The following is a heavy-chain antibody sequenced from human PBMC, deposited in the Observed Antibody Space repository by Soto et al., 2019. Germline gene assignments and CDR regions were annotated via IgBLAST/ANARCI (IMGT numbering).Heavy chain of an antibody. J-gene: IGHJ5*02. CDR3: ARVGAGDGGWFDP. D-gene: IGHD3-16*01. Sequence: QVQLVQSGAEVKKPGASVKVSCKASGYTFTSYGISWVRQAPGQGLEWMGWINPNSGATDYAHKFQGRVTMTRDTSISTAYMELSSLTSDDTAVYYCARVGAGDGGWFDPWGQGTLVTVSS. CDR2: INPNSGAT. V-gene: IGHV1-18*01. CDR1: GYTFTSYG.